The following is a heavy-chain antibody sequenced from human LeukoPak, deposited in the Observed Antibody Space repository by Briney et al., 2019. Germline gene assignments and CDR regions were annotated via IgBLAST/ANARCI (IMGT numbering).Heavy chain of an antibody. V-gene: IGHV3-30-3*01. D-gene: IGHD4-23*01. CDR1: GFTFSSYA. CDR3: ARDKLNYGGNSGDY. J-gene: IGHJ4*02. Sequence: GGSLRLSCAASGFTFSSYAMHWVRQAPGKGLEWVAVISYDGSNKYYADSVKGRFTISRDNSKNTLYLQMNSLRAEDTAVYYCARDKLNYGGNSGDYWGQGTLVTVSS. CDR2: ISYDGSNK.